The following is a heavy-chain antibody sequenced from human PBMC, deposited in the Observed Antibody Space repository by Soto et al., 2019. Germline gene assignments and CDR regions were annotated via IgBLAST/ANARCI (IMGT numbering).Heavy chain of an antibody. V-gene: IGHV3-30-3*01. CDR1: GFTFSSYA. CDR3: ARNSM. J-gene: IGHJ4*02. Sequence: QVQLVESGGGVVQPGRSLRLSCAASGFTFSSYAMHWVRQAPGKGLEWVAVISYDGSNKYYADSVKGRFTISRDNSKNTLYLQMNSLRAEDTAVYYCARNSMWGQGTLVTVSS. CDR2: ISYDGSNK. D-gene: IGHD2-2*01.